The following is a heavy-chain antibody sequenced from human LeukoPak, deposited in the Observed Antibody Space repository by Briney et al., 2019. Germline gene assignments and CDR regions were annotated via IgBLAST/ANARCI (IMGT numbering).Heavy chain of an antibody. CDR1: GGTFSSYA. CDR2: IIPILGIA. Sequence: ASVKVSCKASGGTFSSYAISWVRQAPGQGLEWMGRIIPILGIANYAQKFQGRVTITADKSTSTAYMELSSLRSEDTAVYYCARCSYYYDSSDRTGNAFDIWGQGTMVTVSS. CDR3: ARCSYYYDSSDRTGNAFDI. J-gene: IGHJ3*02. D-gene: IGHD3-22*01. V-gene: IGHV1-69*04.